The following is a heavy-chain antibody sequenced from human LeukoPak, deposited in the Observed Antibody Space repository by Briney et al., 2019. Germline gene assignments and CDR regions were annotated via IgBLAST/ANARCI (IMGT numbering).Heavy chain of an antibody. D-gene: IGHD4/OR15-4a*01. CDR3: AKGLWCES. J-gene: IGHJ5*02. V-gene: IGHV3-43*02. CDR1: GFTFRDFS. Sequence: QPGGSLRLSCAASGFTFRDFSMHWVRQAPGKGLEWVSLISGDGGATHYADSVKGRFTISRDNSKNSLYLQMNSLRAEDTAIYYCAKGLWCESWGQGSLVTVSS. CDR2: ISGDGGAT.